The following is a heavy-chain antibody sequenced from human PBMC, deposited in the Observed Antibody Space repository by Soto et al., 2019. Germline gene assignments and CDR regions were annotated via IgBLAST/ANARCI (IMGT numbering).Heavy chain of an antibody. CDR3: AKDLVAARTY. CDR2: ISGDGGNT. D-gene: IGHD6-19*01. Sequence: DVQLLESGGGLVHPGESLRLSCAASGFTFSNYAMAWVRQAPGKGLEWVSSISGDGGNTYHADSVRGRFTISRDNSENTLYLQMRSLRAEDTAVYYCAKDLVAARTYWGQGALVTVSS. CDR1: GFTFSNYA. V-gene: IGHV3-23*01. J-gene: IGHJ4*02.